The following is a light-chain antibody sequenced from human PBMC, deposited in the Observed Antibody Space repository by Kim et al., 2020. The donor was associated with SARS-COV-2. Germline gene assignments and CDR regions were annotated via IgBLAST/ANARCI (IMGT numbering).Light chain of an antibody. CDR1: SSKIGSKT. V-gene: IGLV1-44*01. Sequence: GQRATISYSGSSSKIGSKTVSWYQQRPGTATKLLNCSNNQRPSGGPDRFSGSKSGTAASLAINGLQSEDEADYYCAAWDDSLNNWVFGGGTQLTVL. CDR2: SNN. J-gene: IGLJ3*02. CDR3: AAWDDSLNNWV.